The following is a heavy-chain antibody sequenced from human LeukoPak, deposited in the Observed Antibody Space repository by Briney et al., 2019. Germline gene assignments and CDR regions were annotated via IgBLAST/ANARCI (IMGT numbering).Heavy chain of an antibody. CDR2: IWYDGGNK. V-gene: IGHV3-33*01. Sequence: EPGRSLRLSCAASGFTFSNYGMHWVRQAPGKGLEWVAVIWYDGGNKYYADSVKGRFTISRDNSKNTLYLQMNSLRAEDTAVYYCARDRYRSGWADAFDIWGQGTMVTVSS. CDR1: GFTFSNYG. D-gene: IGHD6-19*01. CDR3: ARDRYRSGWADAFDI. J-gene: IGHJ3*02.